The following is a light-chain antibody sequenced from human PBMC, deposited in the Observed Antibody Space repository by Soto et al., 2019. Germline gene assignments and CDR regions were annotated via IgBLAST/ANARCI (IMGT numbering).Light chain of an antibody. V-gene: IGKV1-5*03. J-gene: IGKJ2*01. CDR2: KAS. CDR1: QSISSW. CDR3: QQYNSYYLT. Sequence: DIQMTQSPSTLSASVGDRVTITCRASQSISSWLAWYQQKPGKAPKLLIYKASSLESGVTSRFSGSGSGTEFTLNISRLKPEEFANYYCQQYNSYYLTLGQGTK.